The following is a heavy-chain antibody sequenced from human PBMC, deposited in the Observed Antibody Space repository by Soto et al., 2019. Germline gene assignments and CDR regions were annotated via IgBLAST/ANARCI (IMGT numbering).Heavy chain of an antibody. J-gene: IGHJ5*02. Sequence: GASVKVSCKASGYTFTSYGISWVRQAPGQGLEWMGWISAYNGNTNYAQKLQGRVTMTTDTSTSTAYMELRSLRSDDTAVYYCARGGDCSSTSCYKGVWFDPWGQGTLVTVSS. CDR2: ISAYNGNT. CDR1: GYTFTSYG. V-gene: IGHV1-18*04. D-gene: IGHD2-2*02. CDR3: ARGGDCSSTSCYKGVWFDP.